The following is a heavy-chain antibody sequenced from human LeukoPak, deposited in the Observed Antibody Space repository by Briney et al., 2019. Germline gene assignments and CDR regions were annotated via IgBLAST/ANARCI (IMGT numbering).Heavy chain of an antibody. J-gene: IGHJ4*02. CDR3: ARIEYSSLFDY. V-gene: IGHV4-39*01. CDR1: GGSISSSSYY. Sequence: SETLSPTCTVSGGSISSSSYYWGWIRQPPGKGLEWIGSIYYSGSTYYNPSLKSRVTISVDTSKNQFSLKLSSVTAADTAVYYCARIEYSSLFDYWGQGTLVTVSS. D-gene: IGHD6-6*01. CDR2: IYYSGST.